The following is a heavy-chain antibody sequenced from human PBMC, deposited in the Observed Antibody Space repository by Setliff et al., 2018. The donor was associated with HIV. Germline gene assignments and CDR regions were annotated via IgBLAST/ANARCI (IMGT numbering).Heavy chain of an antibody. D-gene: IGHD2-8*01. Sequence: SETLSLTCIVSRGSISSTSHYWGWVRQSPGRRLEWIGSIYYSGRTYYNPSLKSRVTMSVDTSTNQFSLDLTSVTAADTAVYFCAGEIAPAARLPNVGGPPPPGYYHYMDVWGKGTTVIVSS. CDR1: RGSISSTSHY. V-gene: IGHV4-39*07. J-gene: IGHJ6*03. CDR2: IYYSGRT. CDR3: AGEIAPAARLPNVGGPPPPGYYHYMDV.